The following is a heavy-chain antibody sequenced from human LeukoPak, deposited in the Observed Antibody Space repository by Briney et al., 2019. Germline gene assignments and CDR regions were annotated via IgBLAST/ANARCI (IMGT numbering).Heavy chain of an antibody. D-gene: IGHD4-17*01. Sequence: SVKVSCKASGFTFKTSAMQWVRQGRRQRLEWIGWIVVGSGNTNYAQKFQERVTITRDMSTRTAYMELSSLKSEDTAVYYCAADRDDYGDYFPDAFDIWGQGTMVTVSS. CDR2: IVVGSGNT. V-gene: IGHV1-58*02. CDR1: GFTFKTSA. J-gene: IGHJ3*02. CDR3: AADRDDYGDYFPDAFDI.